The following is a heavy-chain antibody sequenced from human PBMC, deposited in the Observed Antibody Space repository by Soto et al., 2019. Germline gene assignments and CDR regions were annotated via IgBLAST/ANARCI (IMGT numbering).Heavy chain of an antibody. CDR3: ANGTPRCRGGSCYSSRDY. V-gene: IGHV3-23*01. CDR2: ISGSGGST. D-gene: IGHD2-15*01. Sequence: EVQLLESGGGLVQPGGSLRLSCAASGFTFSSYAMSWVRQAPGKGLEWVSAISGSGGSTYYADSVKGRFTISRDNSKNTLYLQMNCLRAEDTAVYYCANGTPRCRGGSCYSSRDYWGQGTLVTVSS. J-gene: IGHJ4*02. CDR1: GFTFSSYA.